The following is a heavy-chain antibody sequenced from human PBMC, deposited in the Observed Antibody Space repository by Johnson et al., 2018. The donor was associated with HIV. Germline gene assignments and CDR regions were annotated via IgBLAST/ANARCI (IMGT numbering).Heavy chain of an antibody. Sequence: QVQLVESGGGLVKPGGSLRLSCAASGFTFSDYYMSWIRQAPGKGLEWVSGINWNGGSTGYADSVRGRFTISRDNSKNTLYLQMNSLRAEDTAVYYCASDWGSRHAFDIWGQGTMVTVSS. V-gene: IGHV3-11*04. CDR2: INWNGGST. D-gene: IGHD7-27*01. J-gene: IGHJ3*02. CDR3: ASDWGSRHAFDI. CDR1: GFTFSDYY.